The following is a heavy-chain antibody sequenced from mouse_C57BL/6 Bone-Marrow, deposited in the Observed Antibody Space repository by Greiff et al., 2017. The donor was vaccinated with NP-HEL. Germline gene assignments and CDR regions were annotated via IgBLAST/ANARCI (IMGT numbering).Heavy chain of an antibody. CDR3: AGYGFAY. J-gene: IGHJ3*01. D-gene: IGHD2-2*01. CDR1: GFTFSSYA. CDR2: ISDGGSYT. V-gene: IGHV5-4*03. Sequence: DVMLVESGGGLVKPGGSLKLSCAASGFTFSSYAMSWVRQTPEKRLEWVATISDGGSYTYYPDNVKGRFTISRDNAKNNLYLQMSHLKSEDTAMYYCAGYGFAYWGQGTLVTVSA.